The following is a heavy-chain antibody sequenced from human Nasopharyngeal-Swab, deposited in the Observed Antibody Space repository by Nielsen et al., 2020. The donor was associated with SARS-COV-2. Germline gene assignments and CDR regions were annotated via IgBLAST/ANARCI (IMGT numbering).Heavy chain of an antibody. CDR3: ARLKYDFWNGPPEDY. Sequence: GESLKISCAASGFTFSNYWMRWVRQAPGKGLEWVANIKQDGSEIYYVDSLKGRFTISRDNAKNSLYLQMNSLRAEDTAVYYCARLKYDFWNGPPEDYWGQGTLVTVSS. V-gene: IGHV3-7*01. CDR2: IKQDGSEI. D-gene: IGHD3-3*01. CDR1: GFTFSNYW. J-gene: IGHJ4*02.